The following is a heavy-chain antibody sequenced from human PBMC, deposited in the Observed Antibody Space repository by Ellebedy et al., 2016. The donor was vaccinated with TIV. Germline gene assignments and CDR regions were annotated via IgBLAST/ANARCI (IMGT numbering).Heavy chain of an antibody. CDR2: INTDGSSP. V-gene: IGHV3-74*01. Sequence: GGSLRLSCAASGFTVSSHWMHWVRQAPGKGLVWVSRINTDGSSPTYADFVKGRFTISRDNAMKSLYLQMNSLRAEDTALYYCARDLRGPGDFWGQGTVVTVSS. D-gene: IGHD3-10*01. CDR3: ARDLRGPGDF. J-gene: IGHJ4*02. CDR1: GFTVSSHW.